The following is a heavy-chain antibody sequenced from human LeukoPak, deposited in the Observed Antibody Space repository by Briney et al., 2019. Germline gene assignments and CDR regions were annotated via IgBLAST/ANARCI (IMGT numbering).Heavy chain of an antibody. Sequence: GGSLRLSCAASGLTFSTYVMSWVRQAPGKGLEWVSTISGTGGGTYYADSVKGRFTISRDNSKNTLSLQMNSLRAEDTAVYYCTKDCGTGCYGVFDYWGQGTLVTVSS. J-gene: IGHJ4*02. V-gene: IGHV3-23*01. CDR2: ISGTGGGT. CDR1: GLTFSTYV. D-gene: IGHD3-10*01. CDR3: TKDCGTGCYGVFDY.